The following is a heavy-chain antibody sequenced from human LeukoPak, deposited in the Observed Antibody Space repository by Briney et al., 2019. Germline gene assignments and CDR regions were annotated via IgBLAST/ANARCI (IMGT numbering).Heavy chain of an antibody. D-gene: IGHD6-13*01. Sequence: GESLKISCVGSGFTFSCNSMNWVRQAPGRGLEWVSHISASSTIIHYADSVKGRVTISRDNAKNSVFLQMNRLRVEDTAVYYCTTSRHSSSWYYNDYWGQGILVTVS. CDR1: GFTFSCNS. CDR2: ISASSTII. V-gene: IGHV3-48*01. CDR3: TTSRHSSSWYYNDY. J-gene: IGHJ4*02.